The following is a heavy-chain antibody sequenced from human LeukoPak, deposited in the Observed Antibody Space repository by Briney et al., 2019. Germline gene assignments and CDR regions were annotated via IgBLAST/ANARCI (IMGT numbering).Heavy chain of an antibody. J-gene: IGHJ4*02. D-gene: IGHD6-6*01. CDR3: ARAGDSSSPFDY. Sequence: ASVKLSCKASGYTFTSYYMHWVRQAPGQGLEWMGWVNPNSGGTNYAQKLQGRVTMTTDTSTSTAYMELRSLRSDDTAVYYCARAGDSSSPFDYWGQGTLVTVSS. CDR1: GYTFTSYY. CDR2: VNPNSGGT. V-gene: IGHV1-2*02.